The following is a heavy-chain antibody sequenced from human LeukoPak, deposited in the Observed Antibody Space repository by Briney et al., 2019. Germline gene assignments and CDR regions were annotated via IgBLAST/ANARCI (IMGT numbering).Heavy chain of an antibody. V-gene: IGHV3-30*02. CDR3: AKEASRGSSFAYTPIEKPYYLDY. J-gene: IGHJ4*02. D-gene: IGHD5-18*01. Sequence: GGSLRLSCVASGFTFSSSGMHWVRQAPGKGLEWVAFIRYNGRTTYYVDSVKGRFTISRDNSKNTVFLQMYSLRAEDTAAYYCAKEASRGSSFAYTPIEKPYYLDYWGQGTLVTVSS. CDR1: GFTFSSSG. CDR2: IRYNGRTT.